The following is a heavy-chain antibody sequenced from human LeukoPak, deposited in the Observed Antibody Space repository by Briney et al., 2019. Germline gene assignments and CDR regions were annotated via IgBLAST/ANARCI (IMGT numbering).Heavy chain of an antibody. V-gene: IGHV1-69*06. J-gene: IGHJ4*02. D-gene: IGHD6-13*01. CDR2: IIPAFGTT. CDR3: ARDRGGSSWFYF. Sequence: RASVKVSCKASGGTFSGYAINWVRQAPGQGLEWMGVIIPAFGTTNFGPKFQDRVTFTADTSMNTTYMELNSLKSDDTAIYYCARDRGGSSWFYFWGQGTLITISS. CDR1: GGTFSGYA.